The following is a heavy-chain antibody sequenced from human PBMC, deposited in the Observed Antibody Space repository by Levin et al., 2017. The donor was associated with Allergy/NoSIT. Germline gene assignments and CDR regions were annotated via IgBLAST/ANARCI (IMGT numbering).Heavy chain of an antibody. Sequence: GESLKISCAASGFTFSDYYMSWIRQAPGKGLEWVSYISFSGSTIYYADSVKGRFTISRDNAKNSLYLQMNSLSAEDTAVYYCARDGEDDFWSGYYEYNWFDPWGQGTLVTVSS. D-gene: IGHD3-3*01. CDR1: GFTFSDYY. J-gene: IGHJ5*02. CDR3: ARDGEDDFWSGYYEYNWFDP. V-gene: IGHV3-11*01. CDR2: ISFSGSTI.